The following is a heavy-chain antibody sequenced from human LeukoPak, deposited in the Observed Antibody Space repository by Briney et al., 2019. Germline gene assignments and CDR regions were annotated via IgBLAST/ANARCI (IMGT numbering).Heavy chain of an antibody. Sequence: ASVKVSCKATGYIFINYDISRVRQAPGQGLEWMGWISAENGNTKYAQKLQGRVTMTTDTSTSTAYMELRSLRSDDTAVYYCARSYYGSGSSTIFDYWGQGTLVTVSS. J-gene: IGHJ4*02. CDR3: ARSYYGSGSSTIFDY. CDR1: GYIFINYD. CDR2: ISAENGNT. V-gene: IGHV1-18*01. D-gene: IGHD3-10*01.